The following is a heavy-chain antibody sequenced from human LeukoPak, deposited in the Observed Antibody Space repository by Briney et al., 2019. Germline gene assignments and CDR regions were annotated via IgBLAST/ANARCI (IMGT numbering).Heavy chain of an antibody. CDR2: INPNSGGT. Sequence: ASVRVSCKASGYTFTGYYTHWVRQAPGQGLEWMGWINPNSGGTNYAQKFQGRVTMTRDTSISTAYMELSRLRSDDTAVYYCARDGITGTPEEYNWFDPWGQGTLVTVSS. CDR1: GYTFTGYY. V-gene: IGHV1-2*02. D-gene: IGHD1-7*01. CDR3: ARDGITGTPEEYNWFDP. J-gene: IGHJ5*02.